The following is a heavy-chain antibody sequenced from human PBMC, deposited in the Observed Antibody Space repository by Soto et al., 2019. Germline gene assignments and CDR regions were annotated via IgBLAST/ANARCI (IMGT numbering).Heavy chain of an antibody. Sequence: GSLRLSCAASGFTFSRSGMSWVRQPPGKGMEWVSSISDSGVTTYYADSVKGRFTISRDNSKNTLFLQMNSLRAEDTAVYYCAKDPQYGSTWYIFFDYWGQGTLVTVSS. CDR3: AKDPQYGSTWYIFFDY. J-gene: IGHJ4*02. CDR1: GFTFSRSG. V-gene: IGHV3-23*01. CDR2: ISDSGVTT. D-gene: IGHD6-13*01.